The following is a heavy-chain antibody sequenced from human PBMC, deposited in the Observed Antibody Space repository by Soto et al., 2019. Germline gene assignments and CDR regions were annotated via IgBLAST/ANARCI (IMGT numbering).Heavy chain of an antibody. CDR3: ARHPQIPLDIVVVVAANQLDNWFDP. D-gene: IGHD2-15*01. J-gene: IGHJ5*02. CDR2: IYYSGST. Sequence: QLQLQESGPGLVKPSEPLSLTCTVSGGSISSSSYYWGWIRQPPGKGLEWIGSIYYSGSTYYNPSLKSRVTISVDTSKNLFSLKLSSVTAADTAVYYCARHPQIPLDIVVVVAANQLDNWFDPWGQGTLVTVSS. V-gene: IGHV4-39*01. CDR1: GGSISSSSYY.